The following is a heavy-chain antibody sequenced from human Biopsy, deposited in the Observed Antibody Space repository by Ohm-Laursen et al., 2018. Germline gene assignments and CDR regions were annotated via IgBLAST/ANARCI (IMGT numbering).Heavy chain of an antibody. CDR1: GYPFITYG. V-gene: IGHV1-18*01. CDR3: ARDPHGEGRDYGSYFDY. J-gene: IGHJ4*02. D-gene: IGHD4-17*01. Sequence: ASVKVSCRTSGYPFITYGISWVRQAPGQGLEWMGWISAYNGHTKFARKFQDRVTMTTDTSTTTAYMDLRSLRSDDTAVYYCARDPHGEGRDYGSYFDYWGQGTLVTVSS. CDR2: ISAYNGHT.